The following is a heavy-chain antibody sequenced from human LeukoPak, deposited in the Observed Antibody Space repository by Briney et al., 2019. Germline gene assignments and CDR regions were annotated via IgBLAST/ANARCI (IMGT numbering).Heavy chain of an antibody. J-gene: IGHJ4*02. V-gene: IGHV4-30-4*01. Sequence: PSQTLSLTCTVSGGSISSGDYHWSWIRQPPGKGLEWIGCIYYTGSTYYNPSLKSRVSISVDASKNQFSLKLRSVTAADTAVYYCARAKDGYNSYWGQGALVTVSS. CDR2: IYYTGST. CDR3: ARAKDGYNSY. D-gene: IGHD5-24*01. CDR1: GGSISSGDYH.